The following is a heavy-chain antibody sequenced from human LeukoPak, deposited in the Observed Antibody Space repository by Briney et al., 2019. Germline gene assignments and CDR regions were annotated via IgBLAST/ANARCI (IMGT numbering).Heavy chain of an antibody. V-gene: IGHV4-34*01. J-gene: IGHJ1*01. CDR1: GGSFSGHF. D-gene: IGHD3/OR15-3a*01. CDR2: VTLYGVT. CDR3: ARLDDSAEYFQH. Sequence: SETLSLTCSVYGGSFSGHFWSWFRQSPGKGLEWIGEVTLYGVTNYSPSLKSRASISLDTSKNQFSLNLDSVTAADTAVYYCARLDDSAEYFQHWGQGTLVTVSS.